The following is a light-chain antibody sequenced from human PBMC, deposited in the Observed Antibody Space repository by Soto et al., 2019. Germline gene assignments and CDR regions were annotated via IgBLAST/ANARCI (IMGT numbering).Light chain of an antibody. CDR2: EVS. Sequence: QSVLTQPASVSGSPGQSITISCTGTSSDVGGYNYVSWYQQHPGKAPKLMIYEVSNRPSGVSNRFSGSKSGNTASLTISGLQADDEADYYCSSYTSSSTAVVFGAGTKLTVL. V-gene: IGLV2-14*01. CDR1: SSDVGGYNY. CDR3: SSYTSSSTAVV. J-gene: IGLJ1*01.